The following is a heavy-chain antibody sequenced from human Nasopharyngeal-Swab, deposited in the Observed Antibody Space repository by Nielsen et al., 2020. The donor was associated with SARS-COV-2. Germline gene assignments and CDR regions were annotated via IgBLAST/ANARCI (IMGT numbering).Heavy chain of an antibody. J-gene: IGHJ4*02. CDR2: IKSDGSST. Sequence: GESLKISCTASGFTFSSYWMHWVRQAPGKGLVWVSRIKSDGSSTSYADSVKGRLTISRDNAKNTLYLQMNSLRAEDTAVYYCASPKNYDILTGTNYWGQGTLVTVSS. CDR3: ASPKNYDILTGTNY. CDR1: GFTFSSYW. V-gene: IGHV3-74*01. D-gene: IGHD3-9*01.